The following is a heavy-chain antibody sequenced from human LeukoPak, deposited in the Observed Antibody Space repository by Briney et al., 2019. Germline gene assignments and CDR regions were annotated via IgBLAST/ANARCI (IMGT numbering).Heavy chain of an antibody. D-gene: IGHD1-14*01. CDR1: GGSIRNGGYY. V-gene: IGHV4-31*03. J-gene: IGHJ4*02. CDR3: VRGGDRRGFDY. Sequence: SETLSLTCTVPGGSIRNGGYYWSWIRQHPGKGLEWIGYIYGSGTTYYNPALQSRVTISVDLSDNHVSLKMRSMTAADKAVYFCVRGGDRRGFDYWGQGTLVTVSS. CDR2: IYGSGTT.